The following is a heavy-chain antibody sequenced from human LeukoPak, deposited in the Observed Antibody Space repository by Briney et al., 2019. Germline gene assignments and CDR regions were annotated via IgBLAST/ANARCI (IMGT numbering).Heavy chain of an antibody. V-gene: IGHV4-31*03. Sequence: KSSETLSLTCTVSGGSISTGGYYWSWIRQHPGKGLEWIGNIYYSGSTYYSPSLKSRVTMSVDTSKNQFSLTLISVTAADTAVYYCARDGKVAGLDYWGQGTLVTVSS. CDR2: IYYSGST. D-gene: IGHD6-19*01. J-gene: IGHJ4*02. CDR3: ARDGKVAGLDY. CDR1: GGSISTGGYY.